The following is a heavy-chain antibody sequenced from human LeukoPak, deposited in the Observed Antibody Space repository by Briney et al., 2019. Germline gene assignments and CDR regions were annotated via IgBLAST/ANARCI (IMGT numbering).Heavy chain of an antibody. CDR2: ISGGGGST. D-gene: IGHD1-26*01. Sequence: GGSLRLSCAASGFTFTSYSMNWIRQAPGKGLEWVSTISGGGGSTYYADSVKGRFTISRDNSKNTLYLQVDSLRAEDTAVYYCAKGGKWDVTPFDYWGQGTLVTVSS. J-gene: IGHJ4*02. V-gene: IGHV3-23*01. CDR1: GFTFTSYS. CDR3: AKGGKWDVTPFDY.